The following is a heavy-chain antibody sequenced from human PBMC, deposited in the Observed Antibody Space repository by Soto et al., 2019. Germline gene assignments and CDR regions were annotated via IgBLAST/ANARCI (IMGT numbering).Heavy chain of an antibody. CDR1: GDIFTGYY. D-gene: IGHD6-19*01. CDR2: INPNSGGT. V-gene: IGHV1-2*07. J-gene: IGHJ5*02. Sequence: QVQLVQSGAEVKKSGASVKVSCLASGDIFTGYYFHCVRQAPGHWLEWVGWINPNSGGTNYAHPFQARATITRDSSSNTVDMERSSVRHDDTAVYYCARDGVAVVGAENWLATWGQGTMVTVSS. CDR3: ARDGVAVVGAENWLAT.